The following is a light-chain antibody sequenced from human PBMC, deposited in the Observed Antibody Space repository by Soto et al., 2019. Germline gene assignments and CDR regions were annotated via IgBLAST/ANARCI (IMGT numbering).Light chain of an antibody. CDR2: WAS. Sequence: DIVMTQSPDSLAVSLDERATINCKSSQSVLYSSKNKNYLAWYQQRPGQPPKLLIYWASTRESGVPDRFSGSGSGTDFTLTITSLQAEDVAVYYCQQYESTPPTFGQGTKLEIK. CDR3: QQYESTPPT. CDR1: QSVLYSSKNKNY. J-gene: IGKJ2*01. V-gene: IGKV4-1*01.